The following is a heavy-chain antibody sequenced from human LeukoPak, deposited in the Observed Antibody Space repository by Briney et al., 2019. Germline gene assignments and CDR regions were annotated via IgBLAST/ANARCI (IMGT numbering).Heavy chain of an antibody. Sequence: ASVKVSCKVSGYTLTELSMHWVRQAPGKGLEWMGGFDPEDGETIYAQKFQGRVTMTVDTSTDTAYMELSSLRSEDTAVYYCATAYRTGAFDIWGQGTMVTVSS. V-gene: IGHV1-24*01. CDR2: FDPEDGET. CDR1: GYTLTELS. CDR3: ATAYRTGAFDI. J-gene: IGHJ3*02. D-gene: IGHD1-14*01.